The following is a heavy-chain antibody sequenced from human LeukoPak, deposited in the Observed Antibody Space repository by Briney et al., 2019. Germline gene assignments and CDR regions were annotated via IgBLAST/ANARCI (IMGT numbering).Heavy chain of an antibody. Sequence: AASVKVSCKASGGTFSSYAISWVRQAPGQGLEWMGGIIPIFGTANYAQKFQGRVTITADKSTSTAYMELSSLRSEDTAVYYCARDSARGYDYDVISGWGQGTLVTVSS. CDR3: ARDSARGYDYDVISG. D-gene: IGHD5-12*01. V-gene: IGHV1-69*06. CDR1: GGTFSSYA. CDR2: IIPIFGTA. J-gene: IGHJ4*02.